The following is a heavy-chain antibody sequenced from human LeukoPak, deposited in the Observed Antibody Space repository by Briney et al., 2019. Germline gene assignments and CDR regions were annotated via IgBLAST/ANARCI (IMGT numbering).Heavy chain of an antibody. CDR3: AREGVTKYYFDY. Sequence: KPGGSLRLSCAASGFTFSRHGMNWVRQAPGKGLEWISSISSGSIYAHYSDSVEGRFSISRDDANSFLYLQMSSLRAEDTAVYYCAREGVTKYYFDYWGQGTLVTVSS. J-gene: IGHJ4*02. CDR2: ISSGSIYA. D-gene: IGHD4-11*01. V-gene: IGHV3-21*01. CDR1: GFTFSRHG.